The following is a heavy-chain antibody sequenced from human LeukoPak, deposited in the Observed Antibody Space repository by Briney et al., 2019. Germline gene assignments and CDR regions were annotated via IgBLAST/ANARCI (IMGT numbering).Heavy chain of an antibody. CDR1: GGSIRGGIYY. V-gene: IGHV4-61*02. J-gene: IGHJ4*02. D-gene: IGHD3-22*01. CDR3: ARDRDRYYYDSSGYLRLYYFDY. Sequence: KPSETLSLTCTVSGGSIRGGIYYWSWIRQPAGKGLEWIGRIYTSGSTNYNPSLKSRVTISVDTSKNQFSLKLSSVTAADTAVYYCARDRDRYYYDSSGYLRLYYFDYWGQGTLVTVSS. CDR2: IYTSGST.